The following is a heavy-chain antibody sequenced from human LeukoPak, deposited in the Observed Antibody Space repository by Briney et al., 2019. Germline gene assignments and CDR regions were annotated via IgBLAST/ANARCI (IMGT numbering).Heavy chain of an antibody. Sequence: SETLSLTCTVSGGSISSSSYYWGWIRQPPGKGLEWIGSIYYSGSTYYNPSLKSRVTISVDTSKNQFSLKLSSVTAADTAVYYCARGPGGLVDYWGQGTLVTVSS. CDR3: ARGPGGLVDY. CDR2: IYYSGST. V-gene: IGHV4-39*07. D-gene: IGHD4-23*01. J-gene: IGHJ4*02. CDR1: GGSISSSSYY.